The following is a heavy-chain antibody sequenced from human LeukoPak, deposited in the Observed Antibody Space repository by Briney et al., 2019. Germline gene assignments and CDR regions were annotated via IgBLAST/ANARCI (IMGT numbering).Heavy chain of an antibody. J-gene: IGHJ5*02. D-gene: IGHD3-3*01. CDR1: GGSFSGCY. CDR3: ARGVGWSGQRFDP. V-gene: IGHV4-34*01. CDR2: INHSGST. Sequence: SETLSLTCGVYGGSFSGCYWSWIRQPPGKGLEWIGEINHSGSTNYNPSLKSRVTISVDTSKNQFSLKLSSVTAADTAVYYCARGVGWSGQRFDPWGQGTLVTVSS.